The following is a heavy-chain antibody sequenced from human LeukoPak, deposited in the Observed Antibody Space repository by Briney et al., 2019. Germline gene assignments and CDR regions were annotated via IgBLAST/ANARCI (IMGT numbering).Heavy chain of an antibody. J-gene: IGHJ4*02. CDR1: SFTFSSFA. V-gene: IGHV3-30*18. CDR3: AKQIDSTTWSFDY. Sequence: GGSLRLSCVGSSFTFSSFAMSWVRQSPGKGLEWVACISSDASNNFYVDSVKGRFTISRDNAKNTLYLQMDSLRSEDTAIYYCAKQIDSTTWSFDYWGQGTLVTVSS. CDR2: ISSDASNN. D-gene: IGHD6-13*01.